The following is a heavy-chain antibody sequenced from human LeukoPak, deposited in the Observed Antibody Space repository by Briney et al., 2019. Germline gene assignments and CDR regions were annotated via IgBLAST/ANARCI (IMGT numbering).Heavy chain of an antibody. Sequence: VASVKVSCKASGYTFTGYYMHWARQAPGQGLEWMGWINPNSGGTNYAQKFQGRVTMTRDTSISTAYMELSRLRSDDTAVYYCARESDDYGGNSYDYWGQGTLVTVSS. V-gene: IGHV1-2*02. CDR2: INPNSGGT. J-gene: IGHJ4*02. CDR1: GYTFTGYY. CDR3: ARESDDYGGNSYDY. D-gene: IGHD4-23*01.